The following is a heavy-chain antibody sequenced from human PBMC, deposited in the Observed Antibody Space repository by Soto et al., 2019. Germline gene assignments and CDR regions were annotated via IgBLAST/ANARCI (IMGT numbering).Heavy chain of an antibody. D-gene: IGHD3-3*01. CDR2: TYYRSKWFS. CDR3: VRDGDGSGRTDFQY. J-gene: IGHJ4*02. Sequence: SQTLSLTCAISGDSASSNIAAWNWIRQSPSRGLEWLGRTYYRSKWFSEYALSVKSRISINADTSKNQFSLQLSSVTLEDTAVYYCVRDGDGSGRTDFQYWGQGTLVTVSS. V-gene: IGHV6-1*01. CDR1: GDSASSNIAA.